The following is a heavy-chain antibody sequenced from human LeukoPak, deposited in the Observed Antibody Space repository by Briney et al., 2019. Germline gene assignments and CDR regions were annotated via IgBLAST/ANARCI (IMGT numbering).Heavy chain of an antibody. CDR2: IIPILGIA. Sequence: SVKVSCKASGGTFSSYAISWVRQAPGQGLEWMGRIIPILGIANYAQKFQGRVTITADKSTSTAYMELSSLRSEDTAVYYCARANNWNAPDYWGQGTLVTVSS. J-gene: IGHJ4*02. D-gene: IGHD1-20*01. V-gene: IGHV1-69*04. CDR1: GGTFSSYA. CDR3: ARANNWNAPDY.